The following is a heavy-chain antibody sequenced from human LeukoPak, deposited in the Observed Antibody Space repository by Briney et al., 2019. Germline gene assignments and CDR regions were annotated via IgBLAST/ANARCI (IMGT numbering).Heavy chain of an antibody. CDR2: ISASGVMT. D-gene: IGHD1-26*01. Sequence: GGSLRLSCAASGFTVSDYAMTWVRQAPGKGLEWVSSISASGVMTYYADSVKGRFTVSRDNSKNSLYLQMKSLTAADTAVYYCAKDRSIGTYYTFDHWGQGTLVSVSS. CDR3: AKDRSIGTYYTFDH. J-gene: IGHJ4*02. CDR1: GFTVSDYA. V-gene: IGHV3-23*01.